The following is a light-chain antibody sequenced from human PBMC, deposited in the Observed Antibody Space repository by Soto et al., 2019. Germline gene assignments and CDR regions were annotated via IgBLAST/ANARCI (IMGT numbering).Light chain of an antibody. CDR1: NSNIGAGFD. Sequence: QAVVTQTPSVSGAPGQGVTISCTGSNSNIGAGFDVHWYQHLPGTAPKLLIYADNHRPSGVPDRFSGSKSGTSASLAITGLQAEDEGDYYCQSYDTSLGISYVFGTGTKVTVL. CDR3: QSYDTSLGISYV. J-gene: IGLJ1*01. CDR2: ADN. V-gene: IGLV1-40*01.